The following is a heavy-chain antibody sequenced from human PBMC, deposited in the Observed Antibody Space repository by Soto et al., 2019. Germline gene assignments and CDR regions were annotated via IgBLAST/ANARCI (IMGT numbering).Heavy chain of an antibody. V-gene: IGHV3-49*03. CDR2: IRSKAYGGTT. CDR3: TRAGRRGFLEWRSAIDY. D-gene: IGHD3-3*01. CDR1: GFTFGDYA. J-gene: IGHJ4*02. Sequence: GGSLRLSCTASGFTFGDYAMSWFRQAPGKGLEWVGFIRSKAYGGTTEYAASVKGRFTISRDDSKSIAYLQMNSLKTEDTAVYYCTRAGRRGFLEWRSAIDYWGQGTLVTVSS.